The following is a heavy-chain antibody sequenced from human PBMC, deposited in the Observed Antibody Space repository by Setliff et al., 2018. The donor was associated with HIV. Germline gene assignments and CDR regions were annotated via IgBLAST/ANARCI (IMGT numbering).Heavy chain of an antibody. CDR3: ARERPHDYGAKKNYYGMDV. CDR2: IYSGGST. J-gene: IGHJ6*02. Sequence: VGSLRLSCAASGFTVSSNYMSWVRQAPGKGLEWVSVIYSGGSTYYADSVKGRFTISRDNSKNTLYLQMNSLRAEDTAVYYCARERPHDYGAKKNYYGMDVWGQGTTVTVSS. D-gene: IGHD4-17*01. V-gene: IGHV3-53*01. CDR1: GFTVSSNY.